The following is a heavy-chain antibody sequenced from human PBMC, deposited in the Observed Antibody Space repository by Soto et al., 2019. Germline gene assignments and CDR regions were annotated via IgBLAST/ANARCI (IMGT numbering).Heavy chain of an antibody. Sequence: GGSLRLSCAASGFTFSSYWMSWVRQAPGKGLEWVANIKQDGSEKYYVDSVKGRFTISRDNAKNSLYLQMNSLRAEDTAVYYCARSLKSWGLKKAVAEGMDVWGQGTTVTVSS. CDR3: ARSLKSWGLKKAVAEGMDV. CDR1: GFTFSSYW. CDR2: IKQDGSEK. V-gene: IGHV3-7*05. J-gene: IGHJ6*02. D-gene: IGHD6-19*01.